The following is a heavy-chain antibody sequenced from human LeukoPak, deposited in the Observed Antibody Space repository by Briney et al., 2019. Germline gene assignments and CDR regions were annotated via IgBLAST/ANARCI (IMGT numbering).Heavy chain of an antibody. J-gene: IGHJ6*02. CDR1: GYTFTSYD. D-gene: IGHD3-10*01. V-gene: IGHV1-8*01. Sequence: ASVKVSCKASGYTFTSYDINWVRQATGQGPEWMGWMNPNSGNTGYAQKFQGRVTMTRNTSISTAYMELSSLRSEDTAVYYCARGITMVRGVIYYYYGMDVWGQGTTVTVSS. CDR3: ARGITMVRGVIYYYYGMDV. CDR2: MNPNSGNT.